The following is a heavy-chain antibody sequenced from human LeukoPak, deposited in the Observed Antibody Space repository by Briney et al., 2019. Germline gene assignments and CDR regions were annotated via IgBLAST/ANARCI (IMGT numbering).Heavy chain of an antibody. CDR2: ISSSSSYI. Sequence: RGSLRLSCAASGFTFSSYSMNWVRQAPGKGLEWVSSISSSSSYIYYADSVKGRFTISRDNAKNSLYLQMNSLRAEDTAVYYCARLWYSSSWYEVPLDYWGQGTLVTVSS. CDR1: GFTFSSYS. CDR3: ARLWYSSSWYEVPLDY. V-gene: IGHV3-21*01. D-gene: IGHD6-13*01. J-gene: IGHJ4*02.